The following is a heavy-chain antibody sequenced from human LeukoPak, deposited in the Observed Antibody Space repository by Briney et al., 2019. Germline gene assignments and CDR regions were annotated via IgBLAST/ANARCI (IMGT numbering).Heavy chain of an antibody. V-gene: IGHV4-59*08. Sequence: PSETLSLTCTVSGGSISGDYWSWIRQSPGKELELIGYIYFPGHTNYKPSLRSRVTISGDTSKNVFSLTLNSVTAADTAIHYCARQGGTYFPHFDVWGPGTLVTVSS. CDR3: ARQGGTYFPHFDV. J-gene: IGHJ4*02. CDR1: GGSISGDY. D-gene: IGHD2/OR15-2a*01. CDR2: IYFPGHT.